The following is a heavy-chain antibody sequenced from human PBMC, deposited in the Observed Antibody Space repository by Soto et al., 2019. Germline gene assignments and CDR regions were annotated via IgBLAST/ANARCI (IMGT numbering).Heavy chain of an antibody. V-gene: IGHV4-31*03. Sequence: KPSETLSLTCTVSGGSISSGGYYWSWIRQHPGKGLEWIGYIYYSGSTYYNPSLKSRVTISVDTSKNQFSLKLSSVTAADTAVYYCARDKYDYGDYPPAPRTPTYYYGMDVWGQGTTVTVSS. CDR2: IYYSGST. J-gene: IGHJ6*02. CDR3: ARDKYDYGDYPPAPRTPTYYYGMDV. CDR1: GGSISSGGYY. D-gene: IGHD4-17*01.